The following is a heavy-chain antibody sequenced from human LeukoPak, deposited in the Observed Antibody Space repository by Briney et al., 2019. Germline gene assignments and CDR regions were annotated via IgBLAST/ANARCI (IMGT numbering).Heavy chain of an antibody. CDR2: VSGSGGFT. D-gene: IGHD3-10*01. Sequence: GGSLRLSCAAPGFTFSDYTMTWVRQAPGRGLEWVSAVSGSGGFTTYADSVKGRFTISRDNSKSTLYLQMNSLRAEDTAVYYCARGPRHSYYGSGSYLDYWGQGTLVTVSS. CDR1: GFTFSDYT. J-gene: IGHJ4*02. V-gene: IGHV3-23*01. CDR3: ARGPRHSYYGSGSYLDY.